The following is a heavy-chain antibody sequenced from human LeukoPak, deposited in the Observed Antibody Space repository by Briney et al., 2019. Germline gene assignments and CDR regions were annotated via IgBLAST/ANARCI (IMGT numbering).Heavy chain of an antibody. CDR3: ARESNYHGSGTGWFDP. J-gene: IGHJ5*02. CDR2: INHSGST. V-gene: IGHV4-34*01. Sequence: SETLSLTCAVYGGSFSGYYWSWIRQPPGKGLEWIGEINHSGSTNYNPSLKSRVTISLDTSKNQLSLKLSSVTAADTAVYYCARESNYHGSGTGWFDPWGQGTLVTVSS. D-gene: IGHD3-10*01. CDR1: GGSFSGYY.